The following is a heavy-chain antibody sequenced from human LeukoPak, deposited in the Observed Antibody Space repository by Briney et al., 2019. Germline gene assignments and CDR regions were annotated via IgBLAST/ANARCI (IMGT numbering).Heavy chain of an antibody. CDR3: ARGPSPFYLAEYFQH. Sequence: GGSLRLSCAASGFTFSSYSMNWVRQAPGKGLEWVSSISSSSSDIYYADSVKGRFTISRDNAKNSLYLQMNSLRAEDTAVYYCARGPSPFYLAEYFQHWGQGTLVTVSS. CDR1: GFTFSSYS. CDR2: ISSSSSDI. V-gene: IGHV3-21*01. D-gene: IGHD3-3*01. J-gene: IGHJ1*01.